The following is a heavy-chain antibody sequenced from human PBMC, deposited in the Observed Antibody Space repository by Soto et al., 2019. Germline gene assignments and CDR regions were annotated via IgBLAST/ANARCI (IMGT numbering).Heavy chain of an antibody. V-gene: IGHV1-24*01. CDR3: ATDGGPTDYYDSSGYSFDY. J-gene: IGHJ4*02. CDR2: FDPEHGET. Sequence: VASVKVASKVSGSNLTELSMDWVRQAAEKGIEWKGGFDPEHGETIYAQKFQGRVTMTEDTSTDTAYMELSSLRSEDTAVYYCATDGGPTDYYDSSGYSFDYCGQGPRVTVAT. CDR1: GSNLTELS. D-gene: IGHD3-22*01.